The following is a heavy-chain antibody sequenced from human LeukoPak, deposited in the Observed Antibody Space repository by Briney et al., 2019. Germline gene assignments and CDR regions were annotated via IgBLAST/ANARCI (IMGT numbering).Heavy chain of an antibody. D-gene: IGHD3-9*01. CDR3: ARGKWDILTGYAKVNWFDP. Sequence: EASVKVSCKASGYTFTGYYVHWVRQAPGQGLEWMGRINPNSGGTNYAQKFQGRVTMTRDTSISTAYMELSRLRSDDTAVYYCARGKWDILTGYAKVNWFDPWGQGTLVTVSS. CDR1: GYTFTGYY. J-gene: IGHJ5*02. V-gene: IGHV1-2*06. CDR2: INPNSGGT.